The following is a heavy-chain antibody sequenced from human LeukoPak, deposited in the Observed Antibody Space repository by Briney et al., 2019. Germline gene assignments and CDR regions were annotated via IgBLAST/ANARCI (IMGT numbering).Heavy chain of an antibody. CDR3: ARQVIAVAGTGAFDI. V-gene: IGHV4-61*08. J-gene: IGHJ3*02. CDR1: GGSISSGGYY. Sequence: SETLSLTCTVSGGSISSGGYYWSWIRQPPGKGLEWIGYIYYSGSTNYNPSLKSRVTISVDTSKNQFSLKLSSVTAADTAVYYCARQVIAVAGTGAFDIWGQGTMVTVSS. CDR2: IYYSGST. D-gene: IGHD6-19*01.